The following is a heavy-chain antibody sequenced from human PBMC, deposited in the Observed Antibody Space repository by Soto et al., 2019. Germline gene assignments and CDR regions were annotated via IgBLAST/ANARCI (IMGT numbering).Heavy chain of an antibody. CDR3: ARDLSAAIGYYYYGMDV. D-gene: IGHD2-2*02. CDR2: ISSSSSYM. V-gene: IGHV3-21*01. CDR1: GFTFSSYS. J-gene: IGHJ6*02. Sequence: GGSLRLSCAASGFTFSSYSMNWVRQAPGKGLEWVSSISSSSSYMYYADSVKGRFTISRDNAKNSLYLQMNSLRAEDTAVYYCARDLSAAIGYYYYGMDVWGQGTTVTVSS.